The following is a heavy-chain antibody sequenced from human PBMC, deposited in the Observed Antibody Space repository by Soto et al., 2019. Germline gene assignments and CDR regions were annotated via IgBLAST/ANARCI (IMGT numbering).Heavy chain of an antibody. J-gene: IGHJ4*02. V-gene: IGHV4-59*01. CDR1: GGSISTYY. D-gene: IGHD7-27*01. CDR3: ARRWGTYFDF. Sequence: SETLSLTCTVSGGSISTYYLSWIRQPPGKGLEWIGYIYYSGSTNYNPSLKSRVTISVDTSKNQFSLKLSSVTAADTAVYYCARRWGTYFDFWGQGTLVTVSS. CDR2: IYYSGST.